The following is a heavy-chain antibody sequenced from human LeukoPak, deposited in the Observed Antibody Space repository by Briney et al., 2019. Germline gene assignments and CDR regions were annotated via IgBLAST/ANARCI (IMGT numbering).Heavy chain of an antibody. D-gene: IGHD1-26*01. CDR3: ARDTVGASLFDY. Sequence: SETLSLTCAVYGGSFSGYYWSWIRQPPGKGLEWIGEINHSGSTNYNPSLKSRVTISVDTSKNQFSLKLSSVTAADTAVYYCARDTVGASLFDYWGQGTLVTVSS. V-gene: IGHV4-34*01. CDR2: INHSGST. CDR1: GGSFSGYY. J-gene: IGHJ4*02.